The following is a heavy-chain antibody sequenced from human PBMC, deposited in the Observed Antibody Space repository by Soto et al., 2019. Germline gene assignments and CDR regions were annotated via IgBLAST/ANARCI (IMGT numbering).Heavy chain of an antibody. Sequence: QVQLQESGPGLVKPSQTLSLTCTVSGGSISSGDYYWSWIRQPPGKGLEWIGYIYYSGFTYYNPSVNSRLTMSVDTSRSQFSLTLSSVIAADTAVHYCARSDNYVPFDHWGQGTLVTVSS. D-gene: IGHD4-4*01. CDR2: IYYSGFT. V-gene: IGHV4-30-4*01. J-gene: IGHJ4*02. CDR1: GGSISSGDYY. CDR3: ARSDNYVPFDH.